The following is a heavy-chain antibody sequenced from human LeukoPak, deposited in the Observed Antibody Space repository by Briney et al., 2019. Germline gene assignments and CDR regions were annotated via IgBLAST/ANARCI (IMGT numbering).Heavy chain of an antibody. V-gene: IGHV4-39*01. CDR2: IYYSGST. Sequence: SETLSLTCTVSGGSISSSSYYRGWIRQPPGKGLEWIGSIYYSGSTYYNPSLKSRVTISVDTSKNQFSLKLSSVTAADTAVYYCARLPYDILTGYYTCFDYWGQGTLVTVSS. CDR3: ARLPYDILTGYYTCFDY. D-gene: IGHD3-9*01. J-gene: IGHJ4*02. CDR1: GGSISSSSYY.